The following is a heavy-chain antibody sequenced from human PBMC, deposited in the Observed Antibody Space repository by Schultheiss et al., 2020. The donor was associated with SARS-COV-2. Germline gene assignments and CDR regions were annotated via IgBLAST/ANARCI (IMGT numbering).Heavy chain of an antibody. CDR1: GYTFTGYY. J-gene: IGHJ4*02. V-gene: IGHV1-8*02. D-gene: IGHD3-3*01. CDR2: MNPNSGNT. Sequence: ASVKVSCKASGYTFTGYYMHWVRQAPGQGLEWMGWMNPNSGNTGYAQKFQGRVTMTRNTSISTAYMELSSLKTEDTAVYYCTRWSGDFWSGLIDYWGQGTLVTVAS. CDR3: TRWSGDFWSGLIDY.